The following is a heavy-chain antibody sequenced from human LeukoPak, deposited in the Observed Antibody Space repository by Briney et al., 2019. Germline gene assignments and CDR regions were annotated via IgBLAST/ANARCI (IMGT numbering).Heavy chain of an antibody. Sequence: ASVKVSCKVSGYTLTELSMYWVRQAPGKGLEWMGGFDPEDGETIYAQKFQGRVTMTEDTSTDTAYMELSSLRSEDTAVYYCATVVGNYYDSSGYYTAHFDYWGQGTLVTVSS. J-gene: IGHJ4*02. D-gene: IGHD3-22*01. CDR1: GYTLTELS. CDR2: FDPEDGET. V-gene: IGHV1-24*01. CDR3: ATVVGNYYDSSGYYTAHFDY.